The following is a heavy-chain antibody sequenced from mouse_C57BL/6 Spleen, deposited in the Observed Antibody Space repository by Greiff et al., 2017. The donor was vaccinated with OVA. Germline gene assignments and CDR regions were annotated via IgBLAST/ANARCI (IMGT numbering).Heavy chain of an antibody. D-gene: IGHD1-1*01. J-gene: IGHJ4*01. V-gene: IGHV1-19*01. CDR3: EKGDYYYGSNSYSMDY. CDR1: GYTFTDYY. Sequence: VQLQQSGPVLVKPGASVTMSCKASGYTFTDYYMNWVKQSHGKSLEWIGVINPYNGGTSYNQKFKGKATLTVDKSSSTAYLELNSLTPEFSAVYYYEKGDYYYGSNSYSMDYWGQGTTVTVSS. CDR2: INPYNGGT.